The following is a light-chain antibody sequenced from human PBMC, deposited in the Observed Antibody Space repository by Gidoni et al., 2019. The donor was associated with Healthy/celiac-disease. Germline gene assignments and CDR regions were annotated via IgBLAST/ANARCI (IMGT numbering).Light chain of an antibody. CDR2: DAT. Sequence: EIVLMQSPATLYVSPGERATLSCRASQSLSGHLAWFQQKLGQAPRLLIYDATTRATGTPARFSGSLSGTEYTLAITALQSEDFAIYFCQQYHGWPPWTSGQGTKVEVK. J-gene: IGKJ1*01. V-gene: IGKV3-15*01. CDR1: QSLSGH. CDR3: QQYHGWPPWT.